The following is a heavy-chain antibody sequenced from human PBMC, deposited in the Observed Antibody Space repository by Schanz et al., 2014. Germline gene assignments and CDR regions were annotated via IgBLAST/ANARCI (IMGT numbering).Heavy chain of an antibody. CDR3: ARGERSGFGELLDF. CDR1: GGSISSSNW. D-gene: IGHD3-10*01. Sequence: QVQLQESGPGLVKPSGTLSLTCAVSGGSISSSNWWTWVRQPPGKGLEWIGEIHHRGITNYNPSLESRVTISVDKSQTQFSLKLPSLTAADTAVYYCARGERSGFGELLDFWGQGTLVTVSS. J-gene: IGHJ4*02. CDR2: IHHRGIT. V-gene: IGHV4-4*02.